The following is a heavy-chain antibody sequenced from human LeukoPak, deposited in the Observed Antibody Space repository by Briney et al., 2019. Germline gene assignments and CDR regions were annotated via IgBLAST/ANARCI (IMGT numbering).Heavy chain of an antibody. CDR3: ARDLEAANTYYFDY. J-gene: IGHJ4*02. CDR1: GFPFSNYA. D-gene: IGHD6-13*01. Sequence: PGTSLRLSCAASGFPFSNYAMHWVRQDPGKGLEWVAVIWYDGGDKYYGESLKGRFTISRDNSKNTLYLQMNSLRAEDSAVYYCARDLEAANTYYFDYWGQGTMVTVSS. V-gene: IGHV3-33*01. CDR2: IWYDGGDK.